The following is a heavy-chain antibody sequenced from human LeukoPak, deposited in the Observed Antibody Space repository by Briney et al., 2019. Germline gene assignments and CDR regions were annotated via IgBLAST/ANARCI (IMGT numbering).Heavy chain of an antibody. V-gene: IGHV3-53*01. CDR3: ARVSDTETGWYYYGMDV. CDR2: IYSGGST. CDR1: VALVSSNF. Sequence: GGSLRLSRAASVALVSSNFMYSVRQAPGKGLEWVSVIYSGGSTYYADSVKGRFTISRDNSKNTVYLQMNSLRAEDTAVYYCARVSDTETGWYYYGMDVWGQGTTVTVSS. D-gene: IGHD2-8*02. J-gene: IGHJ6*02.